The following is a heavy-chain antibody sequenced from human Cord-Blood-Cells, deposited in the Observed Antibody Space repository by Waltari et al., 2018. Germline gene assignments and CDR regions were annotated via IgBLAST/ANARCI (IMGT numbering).Heavy chain of an antibody. CDR1: GGSISSSSYY. V-gene: IGHV4-39*01. D-gene: IGHD2-21*02. CDR2: IYYSGST. CDR3: ARPGVVTANSWAFDI. Sequence: QLQLQESGPGLVKPSETQSLTCTVSGGSISSSSYYWGWIRQPPGKGLEWIGSIYYSGSTYYNPSLKSRVTISVDTSKNQFSLKLSSVTAADTAVYYCARPGVVTANSWAFDIWGQGTMVTVSS. J-gene: IGHJ3*02.